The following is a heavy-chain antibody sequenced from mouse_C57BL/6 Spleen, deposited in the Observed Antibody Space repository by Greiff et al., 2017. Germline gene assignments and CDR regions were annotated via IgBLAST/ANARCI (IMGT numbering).Heavy chain of an antibody. J-gene: IGHJ2*01. CDR2: IHPNSGST. CDR1: GYTFTSYW. CDR3: ASSDYYGSSLDY. D-gene: IGHD1-1*01. Sequence: VKLMESGAELVKPGASVKLSCKASGYTFTSYWMHWVKQRPGQGLEWIGMIHPNSGSTNYNEKFKSKATLTVDKSSSTAYMQLSSLTSEDSADYYCASSDYYGSSLDYWGQGTTLTVSS. V-gene: IGHV1-64*01.